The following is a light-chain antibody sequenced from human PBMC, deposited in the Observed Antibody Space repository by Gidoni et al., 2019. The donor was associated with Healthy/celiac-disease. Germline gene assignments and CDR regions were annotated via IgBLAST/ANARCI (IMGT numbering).Light chain of an antibody. Sequence: EIVLTQSPATLSLSPGERATLSCRASQIVSSYLAWYQQKPGQAPRLLIYDASNRATGIPARFSGSVSGTDFTLTISSLEPEDFAVYYCQQRSNWPPSTFGGGTKVEIK. CDR1: QIVSSY. CDR3: QQRSNWPPST. CDR2: DAS. V-gene: IGKV3-11*01. J-gene: IGKJ4*01.